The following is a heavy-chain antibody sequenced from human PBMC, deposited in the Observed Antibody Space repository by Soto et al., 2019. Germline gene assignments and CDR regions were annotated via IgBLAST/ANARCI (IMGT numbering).Heavy chain of an antibody. CDR3: ARDSSGWYHTGFDP. D-gene: IGHD6-19*01. CDR2: ISAYNGNT. CDR1: GYTFTSYG. V-gene: IGHV1-18*01. J-gene: IGHJ5*02. Sequence: WASVKVSCKASGYTFTSYGISWVRQAPGQGLEWMGWISAYNGNTNYAQKPQGRVTMTTDTSTSTAYMELRSLRSDDTAVYYCARDSSGWYHTGFDPWGQGTLVTVSS.